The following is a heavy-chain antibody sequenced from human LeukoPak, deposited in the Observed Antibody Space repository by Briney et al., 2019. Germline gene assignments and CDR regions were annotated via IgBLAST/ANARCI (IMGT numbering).Heavy chain of an antibody. V-gene: IGHV1-46*01. CDR2: INPSGGST. J-gene: IGHJ6*03. CDR3: ARGPSITMVRGGQWYYYMDV. D-gene: IGHD3-10*01. Sequence: GASVKVSCKASGYTFTSYYMHWVRQAPGQGLEWMGIINPSGGSTNYAQKSQGRVTMTRDTSTNTVYMELSSLRSEDTAVYYCARGPSITMVRGGQWYYYMDVWGKGTTVTISS. CDR1: GYTFTSYY.